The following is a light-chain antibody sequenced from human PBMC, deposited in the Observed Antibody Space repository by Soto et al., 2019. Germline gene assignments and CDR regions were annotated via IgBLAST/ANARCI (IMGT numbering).Light chain of an antibody. Sequence: DIQKTQSPSSLSASVGDRVTITCQASQDITNYLNWYQQKPGKAPRLVIYDASNLETGVPSRFSGSGSGTDFTLTLSSLQPEDFATYYCQQVNSFPSTFGQGTRLEIK. CDR1: QDITNY. J-gene: IGKJ5*01. CDR2: DAS. V-gene: IGKV1-33*01. CDR3: QQVNSFPST.